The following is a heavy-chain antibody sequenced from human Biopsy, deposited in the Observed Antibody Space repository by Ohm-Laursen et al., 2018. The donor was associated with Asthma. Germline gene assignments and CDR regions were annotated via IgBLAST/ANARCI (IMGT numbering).Heavy chain of an antibody. V-gene: IGHV1-69*01. J-gene: IGHJ5*02. CDR1: GDSFSNYA. CDR2: LIPVLGTP. Sequence: SSVKVSCKASGDSFSNYAISWVRQAPGQGLEWMGGLIPVLGTPDHAQMFEGRVTITADESTSTAYMELSSLRSEDTVVYYCARADRYYYDSSGYTEWFDPWGQGTLVTVSS. CDR3: ARADRYYYDSSGYTEWFDP. D-gene: IGHD3-22*01.